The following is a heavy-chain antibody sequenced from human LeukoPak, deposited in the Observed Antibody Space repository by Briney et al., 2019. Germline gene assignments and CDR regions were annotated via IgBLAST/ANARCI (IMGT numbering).Heavy chain of an antibody. D-gene: IGHD3-3*01. Sequence: PGGSLRLSCATSGFTFSNYGMHWVRQAPGKGLEWVAVIWYDGSNKFYADSVKGRFTISRDNSKNTLYLQMNSLRAEDTAVYYCARDFPRPYDFWSGYLYYYYGMDVWGQGTTVTVSS. CDR3: ARDFPRPYDFWSGYLYYYYGMDV. CDR1: GFTFSNYG. J-gene: IGHJ6*02. CDR2: IWYDGSNK. V-gene: IGHV3-33*01.